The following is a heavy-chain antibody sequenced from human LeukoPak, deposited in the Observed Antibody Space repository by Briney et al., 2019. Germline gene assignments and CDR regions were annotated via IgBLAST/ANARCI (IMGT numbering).Heavy chain of an antibody. Sequence: GGSLRLSCAASGFTFNNYAMSWVRQAPGKGLEWVSAISASGTSTNYADSVKGRFTISRDNSKSTLYLQMNSLRAEDTAVYYCASTSGIAVAAPEDYFDYWGQGTLVTVSS. D-gene: IGHD6-19*01. CDR1: GFTFNNYA. CDR2: ISASGTST. J-gene: IGHJ4*02. V-gene: IGHV3-23*01. CDR3: ASTSGIAVAAPEDYFDY.